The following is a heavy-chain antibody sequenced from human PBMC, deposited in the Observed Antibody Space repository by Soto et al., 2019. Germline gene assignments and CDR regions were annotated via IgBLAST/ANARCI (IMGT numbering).Heavy chain of an antibody. CDR1: GGSISSGDYY. CDR2: IYYSGST. V-gene: IGHV4-30-4*01. J-gene: IGHJ4*02. CDR3: ARSNFWSGYPPLSFGY. Sequence: SETPSLTCTVSGGSISSGDYYWSWIRQPPGKGLEWIGYIYYSGSTYYNPSLKSRVTISVDTSKNQFSLKLSSVTAADTAVYYCARSNFWSGYPPLSFGYWGQGTLVTVSS. D-gene: IGHD3-3*01.